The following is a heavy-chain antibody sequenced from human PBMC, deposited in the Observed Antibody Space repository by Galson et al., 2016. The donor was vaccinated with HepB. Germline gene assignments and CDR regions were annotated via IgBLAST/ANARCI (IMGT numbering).Heavy chain of an antibody. V-gene: IGHV3-33*01. D-gene: IGHD3-22*01. CDR1: GFTFSSYG. J-gene: IGHJ6*02. CDR2: IWYDGSNK. Sequence: SLRLSCAASGFTFSSYGMHWVRQAPGKGLEWVAFIWYDGSNKKYADSLKGRFTISRDNSKNILYLEMNSLRAEDTAVYYCAREDFRIDTSGYEADYYNYGMDVWGQGTTVTVSS. CDR3: AREDFRIDTSGYEADYYNYGMDV.